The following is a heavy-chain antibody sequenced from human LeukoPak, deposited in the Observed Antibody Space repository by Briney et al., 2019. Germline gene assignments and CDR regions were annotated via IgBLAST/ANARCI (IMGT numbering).Heavy chain of an antibody. V-gene: IGHV4-59*08. CDR2: IYYSGST. Sequence: PSETLSLTCTVSGGSISSYYWSWIRQPPGKGLEWIGYIYYSGSTNYNPSLKSRVTISVDTSKNQFSLKLSSVTAADTAVYYCARELTYADYWGQGTLVTVSS. J-gene: IGHJ4*02. D-gene: IGHD1-26*01. CDR3: ARELTYADY. CDR1: GGSISSYY.